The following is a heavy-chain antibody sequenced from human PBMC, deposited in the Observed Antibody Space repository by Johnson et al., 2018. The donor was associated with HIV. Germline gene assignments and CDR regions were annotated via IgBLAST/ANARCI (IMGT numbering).Heavy chain of an antibody. CDR3: AKDRTGFDAFDI. CDR2: IWYDGTKK. CDR1: GFTFSSYG. D-gene: IGHD1-1*01. J-gene: IGHJ3*02. Sequence: QVQLVESGGGVVQPGRSLRLSCAASGFTFSSYGMHWVRQAPGKGLEWVAVIWYDGTKKNYADSVKGRFTISRDNSKNTLHLQMNSLRAEDTAVYYCAKDRTGFDAFDIWGQGTMVTVSS. V-gene: IGHV3-33*06.